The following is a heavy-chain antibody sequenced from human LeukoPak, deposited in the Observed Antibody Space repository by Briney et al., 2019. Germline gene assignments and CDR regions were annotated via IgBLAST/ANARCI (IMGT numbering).Heavy chain of an antibody. V-gene: IGHV4-34*01. CDR1: GGSFSGYY. CDR3: ARGEEKAAAGLNAFDI. Sequence: SETLSLTCAVYGGSFSGYYWSWIRQPPGKGLEWIGEINHSGSTNYNPSLKSRVTISVDTSKNQFSLKLSSATAADTAVYYCARGEEKAAAGLNAFDIWGQGTMVTVSS. J-gene: IGHJ3*02. CDR2: INHSGST. D-gene: IGHD6-13*01.